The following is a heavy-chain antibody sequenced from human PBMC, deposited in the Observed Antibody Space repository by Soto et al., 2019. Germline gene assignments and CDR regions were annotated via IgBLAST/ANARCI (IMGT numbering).Heavy chain of an antibody. CDR1: GDSISTVDYF. CDR3: ARGRYCLTGRCFPNWFDS. J-gene: IGHJ5*01. V-gene: IGHV4-30-4*01. CDR2: IYKSATT. Sequence: SETLPLTCSVSGDSISTVDYFWAWIRQPPGQALEYIGYIYKSATTYYNPSFEGRVAISLDTSKSQFSLNVTSVTAADTAVYFCARGRYCLTGRCFPNWFDSWGQGTLVTVSS. D-gene: IGHD2-15*01.